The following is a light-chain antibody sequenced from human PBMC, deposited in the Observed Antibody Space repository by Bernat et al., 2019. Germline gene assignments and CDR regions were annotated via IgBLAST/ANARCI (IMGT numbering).Light chain of an antibody. V-gene: IGLV2-18*02. CDR3: SSYSVSSALV. CDR2: EVT. Sequence: QSALTQPPSMSGSPGQSVTISCTGSSSDVGSYDRVSWYHQPPGTAPKLLIYEVTNRPSGVPDRFSGSKSGNTASLTISGLQADDEGHYYCSSYSVSSALVFGGGTKLTVL. CDR1: SSDVGSYDR. J-gene: IGLJ2*01.